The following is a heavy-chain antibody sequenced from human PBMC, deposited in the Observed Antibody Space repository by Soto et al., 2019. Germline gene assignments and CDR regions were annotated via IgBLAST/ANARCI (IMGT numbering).Heavy chain of an antibody. Sequence: QVQLVESGGGVVQPGRSLRLSCAASGFTFSSYGMHWVRQAPGKGLEWVAVISYDGSNKYYADSVKGRFTISRDNSKNTLYLQMNSLRAEDTAVYYCAATGYYDSSGYDSCDYWGQGTLVIVSS. V-gene: IGHV3-30*03. CDR3: AATGYYDSSGYDSCDY. CDR1: GFTFSSYG. CDR2: ISYDGSNK. J-gene: IGHJ4*02. D-gene: IGHD3-22*01.